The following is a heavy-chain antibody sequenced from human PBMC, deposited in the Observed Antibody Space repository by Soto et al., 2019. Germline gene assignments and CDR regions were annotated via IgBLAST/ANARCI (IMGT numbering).Heavy chain of an antibody. CDR3: ARALIPQYYYDSSGYKVDAFDI. CDR2: ISGSGGST. CDR1: GMKGLSYP. D-gene: IGHD3-22*01. Sequence: GSLRMSCGACGMKGLSYPIIRGRQAPWEGLQWFSAISGSGGSTYYAASVKGRFTISRDNSKNTLYLQMNSLRAEDTAVYYCARALIPQYYYDSSGYKVDAFDIWGQGTMVTVSS. J-gene: IGHJ3*02. V-gene: IGHV3-23*01.